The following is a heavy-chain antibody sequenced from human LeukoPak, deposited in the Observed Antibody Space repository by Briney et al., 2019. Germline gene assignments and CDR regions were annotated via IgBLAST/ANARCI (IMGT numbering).Heavy chain of an antibody. CDR3: ARVASPMIAGLYDI. D-gene: IGHD3-22*01. CDR2: ISSSSSTI. Sequence: GGSLRLSCAASGFTLSNYWMSWVRQAPGKGLEWVSYISSSSSTIYYADSVKGRFTISRDNAKNSLYLQMNSLRAEDTAVYYCARVASPMIAGLYDIWGQGTMVTVSS. V-gene: IGHV3-48*04. CDR1: GFTLSNYW. J-gene: IGHJ3*02.